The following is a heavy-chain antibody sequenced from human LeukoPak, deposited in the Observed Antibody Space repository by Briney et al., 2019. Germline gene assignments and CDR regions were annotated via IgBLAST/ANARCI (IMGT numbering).Heavy chain of an antibody. CDR1: GFTFSSYW. V-gene: IGHV3-7*01. J-gene: IGHJ5*02. D-gene: IGHD5-12*01. CDR2: IKQDGSEK. CDR3: ARIKYSDYAGGFDP. Sequence: GGSLRLSCAASGFTFSSYWMSWVRQAPGKGLEWVANIKQDGSEKYYVDSVKGRFTISRDNAKNSLYLQMNSLRAEDTAVYYCARIKYSDYAGGFDPWGQGTLVTVSS.